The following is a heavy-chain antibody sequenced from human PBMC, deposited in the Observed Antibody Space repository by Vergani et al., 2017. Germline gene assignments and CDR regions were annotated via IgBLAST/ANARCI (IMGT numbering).Heavy chain of an antibody. J-gene: IGHJ3*02. D-gene: IGHD3-3*01. Sequence: VQLVESGGGVVQPGRSLRLSCAASGFTFDDYAMHWVRQAPGKGLEWVSGISWNSGSIGYADSVKGRFTISRDNAKNSLYLQMNSLRAEDTAVYYCARTKTYYDFWSGYSTHDAFDIWGQGTMVTVSS. V-gene: IGHV3-9*01. CDR1: GFTFDDYA. CDR3: ARTKTYYDFWSGYSTHDAFDI. CDR2: ISWNSGSI.